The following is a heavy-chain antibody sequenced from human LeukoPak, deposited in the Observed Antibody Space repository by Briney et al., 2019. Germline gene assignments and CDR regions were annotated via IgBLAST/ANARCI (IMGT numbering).Heavy chain of an antibody. CDR1: GFTFSNDW. J-gene: IGHJ4*02. V-gene: IGHV3-53*01. CDR2: IYSGGST. Sequence: GGSLRLSCAVSGFTFSNDWMHWVRQAPGRGLEWVSVIYSGGSTYYADSVKGRFTISRDNSKNTVYLQMNSLRAEDTAVYYCARDLNYDSAYWGQGTLVTVSS. D-gene: IGHD3-22*01. CDR3: ARDLNYDSAY.